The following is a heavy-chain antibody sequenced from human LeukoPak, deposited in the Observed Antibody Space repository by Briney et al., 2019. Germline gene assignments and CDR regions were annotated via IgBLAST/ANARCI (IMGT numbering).Heavy chain of an antibody. CDR3: ARSGSGWFDF. V-gene: IGHV3-53*01. D-gene: IGHD6-19*01. J-gene: IGHJ4*02. Sequence: GGSLGLSCAASGFTVSTNFMSWVRQAPGKGLEWVSVIYDGGDTYYAGSVKGRFTISRDSSKNTLYLQMNSLRAEDTAVYYCARSGSGWFDFWGQGTLVTVSS. CDR2: IYDGGDT. CDR1: GFTVSTNF.